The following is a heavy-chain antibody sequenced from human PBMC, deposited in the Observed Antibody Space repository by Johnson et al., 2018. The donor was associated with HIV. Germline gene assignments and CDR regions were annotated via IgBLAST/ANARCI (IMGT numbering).Heavy chain of an antibody. V-gene: IGHV3-9*01. D-gene: IGHD6-19*01. CDR3: AKWGSLAVAAIGNAFDI. Sequence: VQLVESGGGLVQPGRSLRLSCAASGFTFDDYAMHWVRQAPGKGLEWVSGISWNSGTIGYADSVKGRFAISRDNAKNSMYLQMNSLRAEDTAVYYCAKWGSLAVAAIGNAFDIWGQGTMVAVSS. J-gene: IGHJ3*02. CDR2: ISWNSGTI. CDR1: GFTFDDYA.